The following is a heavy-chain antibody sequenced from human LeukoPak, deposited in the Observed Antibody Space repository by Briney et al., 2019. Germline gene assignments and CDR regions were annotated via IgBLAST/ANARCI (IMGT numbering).Heavy chain of an antibody. V-gene: IGHV1-46*03. CDR3: ARDVDTAMVSTDY. CDR1: GYTFPSYF. J-gene: IGHJ4*02. Sequence: GASVKVSCKASGYTFPSYFMHWVRQAPGQGLEWMGIINPTGGSTTYAQKFQGRVTMTRDTSTSTVYMELSSLGSEDTAVYYCARDVDTAMVSTDYWGQGTLVTVSS. D-gene: IGHD5-18*01. CDR2: INPTGGST.